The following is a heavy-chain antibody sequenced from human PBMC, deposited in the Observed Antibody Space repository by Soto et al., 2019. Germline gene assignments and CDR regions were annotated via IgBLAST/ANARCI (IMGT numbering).Heavy chain of an antibody. V-gene: IGHV3-30*18. D-gene: IGHD1-7*01. CDR1: GFTFSSYG. Sequence: QVQLVESGGGVVQPGRSLRLSCAASGFTFSSYGMHWVRQAPGKGLEWVAVISYDGSNKYYAVSVKGRFTISRDNSKTTLYLQMNSLRAEDTAVYYCAKDHLWNYPYYFDYWGQGTLVTVSS. CDR3: AKDHLWNYPYYFDY. J-gene: IGHJ4*02. CDR2: ISYDGSNK.